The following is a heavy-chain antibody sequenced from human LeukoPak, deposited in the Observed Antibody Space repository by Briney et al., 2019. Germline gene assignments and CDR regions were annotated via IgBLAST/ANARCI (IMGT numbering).Heavy chain of an antibody. V-gene: IGHV3-23*01. CDR3: GKVFLPYYFGSGVFYFAS. Sequence: GGSLRLSCAASGFTFNNHAMTWVRQAPGKGLEWVSVITGSGDGRYYADSVKGRFTISRDNSKNTLHLQMNSLIAEDTALYYCGKVFLPYYFGSGVFYFASGGQGPLVAVPS. D-gene: IGHD2/OR15-2a*01. CDR2: ITGSGDGR. CDR1: GFTFNNHA. J-gene: IGHJ4*02.